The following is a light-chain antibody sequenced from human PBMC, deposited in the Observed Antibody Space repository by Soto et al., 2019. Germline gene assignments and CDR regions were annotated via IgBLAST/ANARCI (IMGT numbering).Light chain of an antibody. V-gene: IGLV2-14*03. Sequence: QSALTQPASVSGSPGQSITISCTGTSSDVGGYNYVSWYQQHTRQAPKLMIYDVSNRPSGVSNRFSGSKSGNTASLTISGLQAEDEADYFCSSYTSSSIVVFGGGTQLTVL. CDR2: DVS. CDR1: SSDVGGYNY. CDR3: SSYTSSSIVV. J-gene: IGLJ2*01.